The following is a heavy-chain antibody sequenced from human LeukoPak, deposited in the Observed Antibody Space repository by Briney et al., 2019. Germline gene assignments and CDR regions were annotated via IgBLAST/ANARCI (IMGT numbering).Heavy chain of an antibody. Sequence: GESLKISCKGSGYNFPNYWIGWVRQMPGKDLEWMGIVYPISSDIRYSPPFQGQVTISADKSISTAYLQWSSLKASDTASYYCAGQGGGSGYDYSSFWGQGTLVTVSS. CDR2: VYPISSDI. J-gene: IGHJ4*02. CDR3: AGQGGGSGYDYSSF. CDR1: GYNFPNYW. D-gene: IGHD5-12*01. V-gene: IGHV5-51*01.